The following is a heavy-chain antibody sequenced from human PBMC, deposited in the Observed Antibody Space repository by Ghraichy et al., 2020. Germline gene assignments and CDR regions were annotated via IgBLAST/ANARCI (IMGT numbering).Heavy chain of an antibody. J-gene: IGHJ4*02. CDR2: IYYSGST. Sequence: SLNISCTVSGGSISSGDYYWSWIRQPPGKGLEWIGYIYYSGSTYYNPSLKSRVTISVDTSKNQFSLKLSSVTAADTAVYYCARVLGGDDFDYWGQGTLVTVSS. CDR3: ARVLGGDDFDY. CDR1: GGSISSGDYY. D-gene: IGHD2-21*02. V-gene: IGHV4-30-4*01.